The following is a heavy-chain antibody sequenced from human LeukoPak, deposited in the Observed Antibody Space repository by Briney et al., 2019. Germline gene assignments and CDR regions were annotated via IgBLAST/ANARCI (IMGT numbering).Heavy chain of an antibody. V-gene: IGHV3-33*01. D-gene: IGHD2-2*01. Sequence: GGSLRLSCAASGFTFSSYGMLCVPQAPGKGLEGVAVIWYDGSNKYYADSVKGRFTISRDNSKNTLYLQMNSLRAEDTAVYYCARDDYCSSTSCRPGGMDVWGQGTTVTVSS. J-gene: IGHJ6*02. CDR2: IWYDGSNK. CDR3: ARDDYCSSTSCRPGGMDV. CDR1: GFTFSSYG.